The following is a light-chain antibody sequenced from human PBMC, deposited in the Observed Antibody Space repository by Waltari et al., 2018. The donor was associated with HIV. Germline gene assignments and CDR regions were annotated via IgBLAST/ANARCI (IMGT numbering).Light chain of an antibody. CDR1: SSNIGSKY. J-gene: IGLJ3*02. CDR3: AAWDDSLSGVV. V-gene: IGLV1-47*01. Sequence: QSVLTQPPSASGTPGQRVTISCSGSSSNIGSKYVYWYQQLPGTAPKLLINRNNHRPSGVPDRFSGPKSGTSASLAISGLRSEDEADYYCAAWDDSLSGVVFGGGTKLTVL. CDR2: RNN.